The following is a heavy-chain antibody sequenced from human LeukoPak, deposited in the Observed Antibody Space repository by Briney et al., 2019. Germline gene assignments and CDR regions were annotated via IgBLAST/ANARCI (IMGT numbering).Heavy chain of an antibody. Sequence: GGSLRLSCAASGFTFSNYWMHWVRRAPGKGLVWVSRINTDGSTTSYADSVKGRFTISRDNGKNTLYLQMNSLRAEDTAVYYCARPSGTYPWFDPWGHGTLVTVSA. CDR2: INTDGSTT. J-gene: IGHJ5*02. CDR1: GFTFSNYW. CDR3: ARPSGTYPWFDP. V-gene: IGHV3-74*01. D-gene: IGHD1-26*01.